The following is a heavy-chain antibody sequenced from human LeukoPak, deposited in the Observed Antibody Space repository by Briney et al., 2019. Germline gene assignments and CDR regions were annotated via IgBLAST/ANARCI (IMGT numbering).Heavy chain of an antibody. Sequence: ETLSLTCTVSGGSISSYYWSWVRQAPGKGLEWVANIKQDGSEKYYVDSVKGRFTISRDNAKNSLYLQMNSLRAEDTAVYYCARDWSFDIWGQGTMVTVSS. CDR2: IKQDGSEK. J-gene: IGHJ3*02. D-gene: IGHD3-3*01. CDR3: ARDWSFDI. V-gene: IGHV3-7*01. CDR1: GGSISSYY.